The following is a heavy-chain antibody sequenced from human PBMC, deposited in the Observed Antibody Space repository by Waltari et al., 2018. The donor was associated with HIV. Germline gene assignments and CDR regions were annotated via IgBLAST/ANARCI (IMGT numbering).Heavy chain of an antibody. CDR3: ARDRTAYYTYYFDY. J-gene: IGHJ4*02. CDR1: GFTFRSHA. V-gene: IGHV1-3*01. D-gene: IGHD3-9*01. Sequence: QVQLVQSGAEVKKPGASVQVSCKASGFTFRSHARHWVRQAPGQRPEWMGWINAHSGYTKYSEKFQGRVTITRDTSASTVYMEVSSLRSEDTAVYYCARDRTAYYTYYFDYWGQGTLVTVSS. CDR2: INAHSGYT.